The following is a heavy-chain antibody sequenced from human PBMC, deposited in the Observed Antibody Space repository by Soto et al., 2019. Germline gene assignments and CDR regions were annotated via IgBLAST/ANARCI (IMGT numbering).Heavy chain of an antibody. CDR3: ARGAMVRGFIITPSYFDY. D-gene: IGHD3-10*01. Sequence: SETLSLTCAVYGGSFSGYYWSWIRQPPGKGLEWIGEINHSGSTNYNPSLKSRVTISVDTSKNQFSLKLSSVTAADTAVYYCARGAMVRGFIITPSYFDYWGQGTLVTVSS. J-gene: IGHJ4*02. CDR1: GGSFSGYY. V-gene: IGHV4-34*01. CDR2: INHSGST.